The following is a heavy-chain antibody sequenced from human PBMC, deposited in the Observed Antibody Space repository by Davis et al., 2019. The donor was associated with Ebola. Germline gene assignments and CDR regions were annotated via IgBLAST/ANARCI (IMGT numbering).Heavy chain of an antibody. J-gene: IGHJ3*02. V-gene: IGHV1-46*03. Sequence: KISCKDSGNSFTSHWIGWVRQMPGKGLEWMGIINPSGGSTIYAQKFQGRVTVTRDTSTTTVYMDLSSLRSEDTALYYCTTPGGQDSGYDVFDIWGQGTMVTVSS. D-gene: IGHD5-12*01. CDR2: INPSGGST. CDR1: GNSFTSHW. CDR3: TTPGGQDSGYDVFDI.